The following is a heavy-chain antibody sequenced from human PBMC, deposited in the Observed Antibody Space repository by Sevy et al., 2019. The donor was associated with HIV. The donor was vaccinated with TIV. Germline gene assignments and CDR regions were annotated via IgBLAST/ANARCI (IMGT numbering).Heavy chain of an antibody. D-gene: IGHD2-15*01. CDR2: IYYSGST. Sequence: SETLSLTCTVSGGSISSYYWSWIRQPPGKGLEWIGYIYYSGSTNYNPSLKSRVTISVDTSKNQFSLKLSSVTAADTAMYYCARDRNILGYCSGGSCYPGFDPWGQGTLVTVSS. CDR1: GGSISSYY. V-gene: IGHV4-59*01. J-gene: IGHJ5*02. CDR3: ARDRNILGYCSGGSCYPGFDP.